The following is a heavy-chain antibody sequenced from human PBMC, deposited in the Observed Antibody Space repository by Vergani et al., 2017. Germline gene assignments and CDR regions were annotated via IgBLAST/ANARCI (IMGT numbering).Heavy chain of an antibody. V-gene: IGHV1-18*01. Sequence: QVQLVQSGAEVKKPGASVKVSCKASGYTFTNYGISWVRQAPGQGLEWMGWISAYIGNTNYAQKLQGRGTMTTDTSTGTAYMELRSLRSDDTAVYFCARAYDYDSSGYLTFDDWGEGSLVTV. CDR3: ARAYDYDSSGYLTFDD. CDR1: GYTFTNYG. D-gene: IGHD3-22*01. J-gene: IGHJ4*02. CDR2: ISAYIGNT.